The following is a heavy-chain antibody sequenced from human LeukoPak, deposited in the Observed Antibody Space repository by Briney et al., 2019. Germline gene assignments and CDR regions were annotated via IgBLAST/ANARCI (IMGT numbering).Heavy chain of an antibody. V-gene: IGHV3-23*01. CDR1: GFTFCSVV. D-gene: IGHD4-23*01. Sequence: GGSLRPSRAASGFTFCSVVMNWVLQAPGKGLEWVSAVTGSGGSTYYADSVKGRFTISRDSSSNTVSLQMNSLRAEDTAVYYYAKGNYGGNGIDYGVQGTLVTVSS. J-gene: IGHJ4*02. CDR2: VTGSGGST. CDR3: AKGNYGGNGIDY.